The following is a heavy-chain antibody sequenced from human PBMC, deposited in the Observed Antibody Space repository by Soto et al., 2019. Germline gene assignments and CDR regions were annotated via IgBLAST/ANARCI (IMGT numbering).Heavy chain of an antibody. CDR3: ARVYHIAGYHFDY. J-gene: IGHJ4*02. D-gene: IGHD1-1*01. Sequence: LSETLSLTCTVSGASITSYYWSWIRQPPGKGLEWIGYIYHSGSTNYNPSLKSRINISVDTPKNQFSLKLRSVTAADTAVYYCARVYHIAGYHFDYWGQGNMVTV. V-gene: IGHV4-59*01. CDR1: GASITSYY. CDR2: IYHSGST.